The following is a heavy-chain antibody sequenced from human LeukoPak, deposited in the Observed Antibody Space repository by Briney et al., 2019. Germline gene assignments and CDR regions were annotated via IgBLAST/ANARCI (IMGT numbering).Heavy chain of an antibody. Sequence: PSETLSLTCSVSGDSVNNNLYFWAWIRQPPGKGLKWVGSIHYTGATYYSPSLKSRVTISIDTSKNQFSLRLTSLTAADTAVYYCARMYTDGWYEYWGQGILVTVSS. V-gene: IGHV4-39*01. J-gene: IGHJ4*02. CDR2: IHYTGAT. CDR3: ARMYTDGWYEY. D-gene: IGHD6-19*01. CDR1: GDSVNNNLYF.